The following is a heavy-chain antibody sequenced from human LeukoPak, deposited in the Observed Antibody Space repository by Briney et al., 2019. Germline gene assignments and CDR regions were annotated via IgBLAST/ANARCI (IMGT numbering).Heavy chain of an antibody. CDR3: ARVGDSSGWYPHYFDY. V-gene: IGHV3-48*03. Sequence: GSLRLSCAASGFTSSSYEMNSVRQTPGKGLGWVSYISSSGSTIYYADSVKGRFTISRDNAKNSLYLQMNSLRAEDTAVYYCARVGDSSGWYPHYFDYWGQGTLVTVSS. CDR2: ISSSGSTI. D-gene: IGHD6-19*01. J-gene: IGHJ4*02. CDR1: GFTSSSYE.